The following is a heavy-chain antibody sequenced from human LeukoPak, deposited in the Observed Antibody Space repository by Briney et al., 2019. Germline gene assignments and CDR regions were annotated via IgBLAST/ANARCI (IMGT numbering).Heavy chain of an antibody. CDR3: ARVATAHPGIVGATLLSVGAFDI. CDR1: GGSISSGDYY. J-gene: IGHJ3*02. Sequence: SETLSLTCTVSGGSISSGDYYWSWIRQPPGKGLEWIGYIYYSGSTYYNPSLKSRVTISVDTSKNQFSLKLSSVTAADTAVYYCARVATAHPGIVGATLLSVGAFDIWGQGTMVTVSS. D-gene: IGHD1-26*01. CDR2: IYYSGST. V-gene: IGHV4-30-4*08.